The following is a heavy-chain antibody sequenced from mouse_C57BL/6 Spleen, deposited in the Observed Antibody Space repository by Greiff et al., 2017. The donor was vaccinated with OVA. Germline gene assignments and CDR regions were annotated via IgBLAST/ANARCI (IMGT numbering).Heavy chain of an antibody. D-gene: IGHD2-3*01. Sequence: DVMLVESGGGLVKPGGSLKLSCAASGFTFSDYGMHWVRQAPEKGLEWVAYISSGSSTIYYADTVKGRFTISRDNAKNTLFLQMTSLRSEDTAMYYCARHDGYLDYYAIDYWGQGTSVTVSS. CDR1: GFTFSDYG. CDR2: ISSGSSTI. CDR3: ARHDGYLDYYAIDY. V-gene: IGHV5-17*01. J-gene: IGHJ4*01.